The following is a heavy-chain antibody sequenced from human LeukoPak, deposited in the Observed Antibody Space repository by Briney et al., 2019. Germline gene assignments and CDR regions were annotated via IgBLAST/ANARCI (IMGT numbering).Heavy chain of an antibody. D-gene: IGHD3-22*01. CDR3: AKTMYYFDSSGYYYFQD. J-gene: IGHJ1*01. CDR1: GFTSSSYA. Sequence: GGSLRLSCAASGFTSSSYAMSWVRQAPGKGLEWVSGISGGGGSTYYADSVKGRFTISRDNSKNTLSLQMNGLRADDTAIYYCAKTMYYFDSSGYYYFQDWGQGTLATVSS. CDR2: ISGGGGST. V-gene: IGHV3-23*01.